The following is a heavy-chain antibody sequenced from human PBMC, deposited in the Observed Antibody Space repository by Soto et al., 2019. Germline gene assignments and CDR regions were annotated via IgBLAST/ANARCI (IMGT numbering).Heavy chain of an antibody. V-gene: IGHV1-18*01. CDR1: GYTFSSSV. J-gene: IGHJ5*02. CDR3: ARGGRRLGWFDP. D-gene: IGHD6-19*01. CDR2: ISPFNYNT. Sequence: QVQLMQSRPEVKTPGASVKLSCKASGYTFSSSVITWVRQAPGQGLEWMGWISPFNYNTNYAQKFQGRGTMTTDTSTNTAYMVLRSLISDDTAVYYCARGGRRLGWFDPWGQGTLVTVSS.